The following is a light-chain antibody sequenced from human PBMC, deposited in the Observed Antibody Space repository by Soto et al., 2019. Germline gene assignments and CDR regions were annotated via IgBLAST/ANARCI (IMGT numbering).Light chain of an antibody. CDR2: DVN. CDR1: SSDIGGYYY. CDR3: CSYAGTYPL. V-gene: IGLV2-11*01. Sequence: QSALTQPRSVSGSPGQSVTISCTGTSSDIGGYYYVSWYQHHPGKPPKLMIYDVNKRPSGVPDRFSGSKSGNTASLAISGLQAEDEADYFCCSYAGTYPLFGGGTKLTVL. J-gene: IGLJ2*01.